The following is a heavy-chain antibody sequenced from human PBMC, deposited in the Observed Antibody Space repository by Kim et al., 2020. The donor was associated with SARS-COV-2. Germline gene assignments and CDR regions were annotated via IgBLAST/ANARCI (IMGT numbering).Heavy chain of an antibody. CDR3: ARHNLEWLFNSPYYYYGMDV. D-gene: IGHD3-3*01. CDR2: TYYRSKWYN. V-gene: IGHV6-1*01. J-gene: IGHJ6*02. Sequence: SQTLSLTCAISGDSVSSNSAAWNWIRQSPSRGLEWLGRTYYRSKWYNDYAVSVKSRITINPDTSKNQFSLQLNSVTPEDTAVYYCARHNLEWLFNSPYYYYGMDVWGQGTTVTVSS. CDR1: GDSVSSNSAA.